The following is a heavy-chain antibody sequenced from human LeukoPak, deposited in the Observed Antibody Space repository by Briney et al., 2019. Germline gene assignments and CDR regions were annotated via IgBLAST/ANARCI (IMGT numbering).Heavy chain of an antibody. CDR1: GGSISSGDYY. CDR3: ARVVVPGAFDI. J-gene: IGHJ3*02. D-gene: IGHD3-22*01. Sequence: SETLSFTCTVSGGSISSGDYYWSWIRQPPGKGLEWIGYIYYSGSTYYNPSLKSRVTISVDTSKNQFSLKLSSVTAADTAVYYCARVVVPGAFDIWGQGTMVTVSS. CDR2: IYYSGST. V-gene: IGHV4-30-4*08.